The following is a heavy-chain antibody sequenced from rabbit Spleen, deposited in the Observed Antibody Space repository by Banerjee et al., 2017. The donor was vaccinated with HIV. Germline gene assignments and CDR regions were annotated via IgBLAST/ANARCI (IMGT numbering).Heavy chain of an antibody. D-gene: IGHD8-1*01. CDR1: GFSFNSGYD. CDR3: ARDSGTSFSTYGMDL. J-gene: IGHJ6*01. Sequence: QSLEESGGGLVKPGASLTLTCKASGFSFNSGYDMCWVRQAPGKGLEWIACIYAGNSGSTYSATWAKGRFTISKTSSTTVTLQMTSLTAAGTATYFCARDSGTSFSTYGMDLWGPGTLVTVS. CDR2: IYAGNSGST. V-gene: IGHV1S40*01.